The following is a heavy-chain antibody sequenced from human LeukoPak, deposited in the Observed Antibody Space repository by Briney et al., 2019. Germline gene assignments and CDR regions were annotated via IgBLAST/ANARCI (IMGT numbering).Heavy chain of an antibody. CDR1: GFTFSSYA. Sequence: GGSLRLSCAASGFTFSSYAMSWVRQAPGKGLEWVSAISGSGGSTYYADSVKGRFTISRDNSKNTLYLQMNNLRAEDTAVYYCAKDGSRSYYGSGSFLPAWFDPWGQGTLVTVSS. CDR3: AKDGSRSYYGSGSFLPAWFDP. J-gene: IGHJ5*02. V-gene: IGHV3-23*01. CDR2: ISGSGGST. D-gene: IGHD3-10*01.